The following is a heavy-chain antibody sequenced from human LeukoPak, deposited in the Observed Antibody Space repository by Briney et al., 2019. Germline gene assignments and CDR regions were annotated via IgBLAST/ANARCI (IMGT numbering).Heavy chain of an antibody. CDR3: ARDFLADCSSTSCYRNFDY. V-gene: IGHV4-4*07. CDR1: GGSLSSYY. CDR2: IYTSGST. Sequence: TSETLSLTCTVSGGSLSSYYWSWIRQPAGKGLEWIGRIYTSGSTNYNPSLKSRVTMSVDTSKNQFSLKLSSVTAADTAVYYCARDFLADCSSTSCYRNFDYWGQGTLVTVSS. J-gene: IGHJ4*02. D-gene: IGHD2-2*01.